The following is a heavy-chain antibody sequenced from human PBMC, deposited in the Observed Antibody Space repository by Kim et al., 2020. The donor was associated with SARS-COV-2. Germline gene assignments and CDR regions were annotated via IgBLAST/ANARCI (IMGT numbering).Heavy chain of an antibody. D-gene: IGHD1-1*01. CDR3: ATQGWEQSLDI. Sequence: GGSLRLSCVGSGFTSLSFNGFGMNWVRQAPGRGLEWVSFIGNSDSGDTIHDADFVKCRFTISRDNAKNSLYLEMNGMRDDDTAVYYCATQGWEQSLDIWGQGTLVTVSS. V-gene: IGHV3-48*02. CDR2: IGNSDSGDTI. J-gene: IGHJ4*02. CDR1: GFTSLSFNGFG.